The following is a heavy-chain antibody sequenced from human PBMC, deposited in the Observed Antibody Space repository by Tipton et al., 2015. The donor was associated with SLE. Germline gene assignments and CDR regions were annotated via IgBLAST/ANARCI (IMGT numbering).Heavy chain of an antibody. CDR2: ISWNSGSI. CDR3: AKDGGFSGGYYDYYGMDV. CDR1: GFTFDDSA. D-gene: IGHD1-26*01. Sequence: RSLRLSCATSGFTFDDSAMHWVRQAPGKGLEWVSGISWNSGSIGYADSVKGRFTISRDNAKNSLYLQMSSLRAEDTALYYCAKDGGFSGGYYDYYGMDVWGQGTTVTVSS. V-gene: IGHV3-9*01. J-gene: IGHJ6*02.